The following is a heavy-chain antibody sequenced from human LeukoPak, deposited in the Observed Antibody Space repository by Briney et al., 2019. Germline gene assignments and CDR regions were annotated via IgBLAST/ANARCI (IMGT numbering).Heavy chain of an antibody. Sequence: GGSLRLSCAASGFTFSSYEMNWVRQAPGKGLEWVAVISYDGSSKYYADSVKGRFTISRDNSKNTLYLQMNSLRAEDTAVYYCAKDRRTLYYYYMDVWGKGTTVTVS. CDR2: ISYDGSSK. J-gene: IGHJ6*03. CDR3: AKDRRTLYYYYMDV. V-gene: IGHV3-30*18. CDR1: GFTFSSYE.